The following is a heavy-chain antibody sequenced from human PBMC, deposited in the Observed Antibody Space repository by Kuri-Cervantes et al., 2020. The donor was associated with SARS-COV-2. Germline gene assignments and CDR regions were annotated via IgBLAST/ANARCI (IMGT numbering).Heavy chain of an antibody. V-gene: IGHV4-34*01. CDR2: LYRSGST. D-gene: IGHD4-11*01. CDR1: GGSFSGYY. Sequence: SETLSLTCAVYGGSFSGYYWSWIRQPPGKGLEWIGSLYRSGSTYYNPSLKSRVTISADTSKNQFSLKLNSVTAADTAVYYCATMTVLSSDAFDIWGLGTTVTVSS. J-gene: IGHJ3*02. CDR3: ATMTVLSSDAFDI.